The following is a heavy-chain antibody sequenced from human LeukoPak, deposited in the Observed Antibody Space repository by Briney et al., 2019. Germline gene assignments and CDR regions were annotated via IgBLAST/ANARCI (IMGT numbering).Heavy chain of an antibody. Sequence: GESLKISCKGSGYTFSAFWTAWVRQMPGKGLEWMGNIYPGESHTRYSPSFQGRVTISADKSITTAYLQWSSLKASDTAMYYCARRIQSELHDFWGQGKVVTVSS. CDR2: IYPGESHT. D-gene: IGHD1-26*01. CDR3: ARRIQSELHDF. J-gene: IGHJ3*01. CDR1: GYTFSAFW. V-gene: IGHV5-51*01.